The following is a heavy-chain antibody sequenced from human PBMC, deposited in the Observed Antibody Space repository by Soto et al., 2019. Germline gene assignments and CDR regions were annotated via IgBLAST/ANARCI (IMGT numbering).Heavy chain of an antibody. CDR3: AKRKISTTTYTSFDS. J-gene: IGHJ5*01. V-gene: IGHV3-23*01. Sequence: GGSLRLSCAASGFTFSSYAMSWVRQAPGKGLEWVSAISGSGGSTYYADSVKGRFTISRDNFKSSLYLQMSSLRAEDAAVYYFAKRKISTTTYTSFDSWGQGTLVT. CDR2: ISGSGGST. D-gene: IGHD1-26*01. CDR1: GFTFSSYA.